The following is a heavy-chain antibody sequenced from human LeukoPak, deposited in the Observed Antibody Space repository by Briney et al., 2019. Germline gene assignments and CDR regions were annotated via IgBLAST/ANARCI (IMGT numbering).Heavy chain of an antibody. CDR1: GYSISSGYY. CDR2: INHSGST. CDR3: ARYSAAAGLTWFDP. D-gene: IGHD6-13*01. J-gene: IGHJ5*02. Sequence: SETLSLTCAASGYSISSGYYWGWIRQPPGKGLEWTGIINHSGSTYYTPSLKSRVTISVDTSKNRFSLKLSSVTAADTAVYYCARYSAAAGLTWFDPWGQGTLVTVSS. V-gene: IGHV4-38-2*01.